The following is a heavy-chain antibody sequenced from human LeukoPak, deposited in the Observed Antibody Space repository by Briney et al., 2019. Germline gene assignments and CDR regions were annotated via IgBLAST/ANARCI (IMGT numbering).Heavy chain of an antibody. J-gene: IGHJ4*02. Sequence: ASVKVSCKASGGTFSSYAISWVRQAPGQGLEWMGGIIPIFGTANYAQKFQGRVTMTRDMSTSTVYMELSSLRSEDTAVYYCAREESGYSYGPSFDYWGQGTLVTVSS. V-gene: IGHV1-69*05. CDR3: AREESGYSYGPSFDY. CDR2: IIPIFGTA. CDR1: GGTFSSYA. D-gene: IGHD5-18*01.